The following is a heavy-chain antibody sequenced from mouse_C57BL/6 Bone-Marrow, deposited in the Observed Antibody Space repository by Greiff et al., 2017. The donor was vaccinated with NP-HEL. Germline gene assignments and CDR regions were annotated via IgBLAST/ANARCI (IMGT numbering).Heavy chain of an antibody. J-gene: IGHJ1*03. V-gene: IGHV1-26*01. CDR1: GYTFTDYY. Sequence: EVQLQQSGPELVKPGASVKISCKASGYTFTDYYMNWVKQSHGKSLEWIGDINPNNGGTSYNQKFKGKATLTVDKSSSTAYMELRSLTSEDSAVYYCARSLYYYGSRRWYFDVWGTGTTVTVSS. CDR2: INPNNGGT. D-gene: IGHD1-1*01. CDR3: ARSLYYYGSRRWYFDV.